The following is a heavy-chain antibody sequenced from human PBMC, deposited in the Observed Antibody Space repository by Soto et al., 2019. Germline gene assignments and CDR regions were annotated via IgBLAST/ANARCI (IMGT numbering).Heavy chain of an antibody. CDR1: GGSISSSSHY. D-gene: IGHD6-13*01. CDR3: ARHPGIAAHFDF. V-gene: IGHV4-39*01. J-gene: IGHJ4*02. CDR2: IYYRGSA. Sequence: SETLSLTCSVSGGSISSSSHYWGWIRQSPGKGLDWIGSIYYRGSAYYNPSLKSRVTISVDTSKNQFSLKLRSLTAADTSVYSFARHPGIAAHFDFWGQGTLVTVSS.